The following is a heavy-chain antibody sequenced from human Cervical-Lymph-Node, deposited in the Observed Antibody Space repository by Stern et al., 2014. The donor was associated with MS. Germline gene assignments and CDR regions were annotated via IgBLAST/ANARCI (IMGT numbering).Heavy chain of an antibody. D-gene: IGHD3-16*01. CDR1: GYTFTSYY. J-gene: IGHJ5*02. V-gene: IGHV1-2*06. CDR3: ARLGFTSRTWATYNWFDP. CDR2: INPNSGGT. Sequence: QVQLVQSGAEVKKPGASVKVSCKASGYTFTSYYIHWMRQAPGQGLEWMGRINPNSGGTDYAQKFQGRGTMTRDTSISTVYMELSRLRSDDTAVFYCARLGFTSRTWATYNWFDPWGQGTLVTVSS.